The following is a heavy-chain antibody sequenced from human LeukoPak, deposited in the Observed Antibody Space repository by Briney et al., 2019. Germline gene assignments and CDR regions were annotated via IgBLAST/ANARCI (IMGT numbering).Heavy chain of an antibody. D-gene: IGHD6-19*01. CDR2: FDPEDGET. CDR1: GYTLTELS. CDR3: ATVSSGWSGFDY. V-gene: IGHV1-24*01. J-gene: IGHJ4*02. Sequence: ASVKVSCKVSGYTLTELSMHWVRQAPGKGLEWMGGFDPEDGETIYAQKFQGRVTMTEDTSTDTAYMEPSSLRSEDTAVYYCATVSSGWSGFDYWGQGTLVTVSS.